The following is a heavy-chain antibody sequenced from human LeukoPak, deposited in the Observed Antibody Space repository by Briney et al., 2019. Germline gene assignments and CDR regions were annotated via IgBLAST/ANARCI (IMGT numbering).Heavy chain of an antibody. CDR2: IIPIFGTA. Sequence: ASVKVSYKASGGTFSSYAISWVRQAPGQGLEWMGGIIPIFGTANYAQKFQGRVTITADESTSAAYMELSSLRSEDTAVYYCASQTYYYGSGSYSSWGQGTLVTVSS. V-gene: IGHV1-69*13. CDR3: ASQTYYYGSGSYSS. CDR1: GGTFSSYA. D-gene: IGHD3-10*01. J-gene: IGHJ4*02.